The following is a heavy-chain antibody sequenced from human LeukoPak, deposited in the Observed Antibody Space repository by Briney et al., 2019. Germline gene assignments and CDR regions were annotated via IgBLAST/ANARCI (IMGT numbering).Heavy chain of an antibody. CDR2: IKQDGSEK. V-gene: IGHV3-7*01. Sequence: GGSLRLSCAASGFTFSSYWMSWVRQAPGKGLEWVANIKQDGSEKYYVDSVKGRFTISRDNAKNSLYLQMNSLRAEDTAVYYCARHNYYDSSGLEFDYWGQGTLVTVSS. J-gene: IGHJ4*02. CDR3: ARHNYYDSSGLEFDY. CDR1: GFTFSSYW. D-gene: IGHD3-22*01.